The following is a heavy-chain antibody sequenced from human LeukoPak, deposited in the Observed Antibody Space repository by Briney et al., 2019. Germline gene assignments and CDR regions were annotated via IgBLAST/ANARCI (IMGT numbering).Heavy chain of an antibody. Sequence: ASVKVSCKASGYTFTNYDINWVRQAAGQGLEWMGWMNPNSGDTDYVEKFQGRVTMTRDTSMNTAYMELSRLRSVDTAVYYCTRSGFGGGVHFDYWGQGTPVTVSS. CDR2: MNPNSGDT. CDR1: GYTFTNYD. J-gene: IGHJ4*02. D-gene: IGHD3-16*01. CDR3: TRSGFGGGVHFDY. V-gene: IGHV1-8*01.